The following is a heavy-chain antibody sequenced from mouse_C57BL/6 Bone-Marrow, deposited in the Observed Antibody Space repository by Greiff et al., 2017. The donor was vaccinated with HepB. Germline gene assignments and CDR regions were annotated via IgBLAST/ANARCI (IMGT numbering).Heavy chain of an antibody. J-gene: IGHJ4*01. CDR2: IYPGSGST. D-gene: IGHD2-3*01. Sequence: VQLQQPGAELVKPGASVKMSCKASGYTFTSYWITWVKQRPGQGLEWIGDIYPGSGSTNYNEKFKSKATLTVDTSSSTAYMQLSSLPSEDSAVYYCARDGYYVGYAMDYWGQGTSVTVSS. CDR1: GYTFTSYW. CDR3: ARDGYYVGYAMDY. V-gene: IGHV1-55*01.